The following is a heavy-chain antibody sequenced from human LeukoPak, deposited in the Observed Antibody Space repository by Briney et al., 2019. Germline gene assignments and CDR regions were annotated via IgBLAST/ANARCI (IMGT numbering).Heavy chain of an antibody. CDR2: IYYSGST. V-gene: IGHV4-39*01. CDR3: ARHPHLFWFDP. Sequence: SETLSLACTVSGGSIRSSYYYWGWIRQPPGKGLEWIGSIYYSGSTYYNPSLKSRVTISVDTSKNQFSLKLSSVTAADTAVYYCARHPHLFWFDPWGQGTLVTVSS. CDR1: GGSIRSSYYY. J-gene: IGHJ5*02. D-gene: IGHD2-21*01.